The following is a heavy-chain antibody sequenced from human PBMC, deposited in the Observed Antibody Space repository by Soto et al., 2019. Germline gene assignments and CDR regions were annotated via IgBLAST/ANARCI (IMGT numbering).Heavy chain of an antibody. Sequence: GGSLRLSCAASGFTFSSYAMSWVRQAPGKGLEWVSAISGSGGSTYYADSVKGLFTISRDNSKNTLYLQMNSLRAEDTAVYYCARALWFADLMDVWGQGTTVTVSS. CDR2: ISGSGGST. CDR3: ARALWFADLMDV. CDR1: GFTFSSYA. D-gene: IGHD3-10*01. J-gene: IGHJ6*02. V-gene: IGHV3-23*01.